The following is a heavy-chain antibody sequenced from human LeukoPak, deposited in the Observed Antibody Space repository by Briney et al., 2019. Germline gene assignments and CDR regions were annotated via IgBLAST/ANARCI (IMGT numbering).Heavy chain of an antibody. CDR2: IIPIFGRA. D-gene: IGHD1-14*01. Sequence: SVTVSFKASGGTSSSYAISWVRQAPGQGLEWMGGIIPIFGRANYAQKFQGRVTITADESTSTAYMELSSLRSEDTAVYYCARVLITSANWFDPWGQGTLVTVSS. CDR3: ARVLITSANWFDP. V-gene: IGHV1-69*13. J-gene: IGHJ5*02. CDR1: GGTSSSYA.